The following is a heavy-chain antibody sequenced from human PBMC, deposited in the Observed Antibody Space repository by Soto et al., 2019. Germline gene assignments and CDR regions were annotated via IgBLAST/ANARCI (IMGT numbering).Heavy chain of an antibody. CDR1: GYSFTSYW. J-gene: IGHJ6*02. CDR3: ARDLYGMVRGSLYDGV. CDR2: IYPGDSDT. Sequence: PGESLKISCKGSGYSFTSYWIGWVRQMPGKGLEWMGIIYPGDSDTRYSPSFQGQVTISADKSISTAYLQMNSLRAEDTAVYYCARDLYGMVRGSLYDGVWGQGTTVTVSS. V-gene: IGHV5-51*01. D-gene: IGHD3-10*01.